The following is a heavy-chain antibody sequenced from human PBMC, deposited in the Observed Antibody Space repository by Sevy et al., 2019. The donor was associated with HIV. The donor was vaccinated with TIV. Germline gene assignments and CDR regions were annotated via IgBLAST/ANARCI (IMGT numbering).Heavy chain of an antibody. J-gene: IGHJ6*02. CDR1: GGTFSSYA. V-gene: IGHV1-69*04. D-gene: IGHD2-2*03. CDR2: IIPILGIA. CDR3: ARDTGYCSSTSCHSDYYYYGMDV. Sequence: ASVKVSCKASGGTFSSYAISWVRQAPGQGLEWMGRIIPILGIANYAQKFQGRVTITADKSTSTAYMELSILRSEDTAVYYCARDTGYCSSTSCHSDYYYYGMDVWGQGTTVTVSS.